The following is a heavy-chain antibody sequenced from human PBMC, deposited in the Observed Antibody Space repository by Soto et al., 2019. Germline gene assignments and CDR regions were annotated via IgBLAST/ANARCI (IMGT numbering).Heavy chain of an antibody. V-gene: IGHV4-39*01. CDR2: IYFNGNT. Sequence: QLQLQESGPGLVKPSETLSLTCNVSGVSISDTRYYWGWIRQPPGKGLEWIGTIYFNGNTFYNPALKSRLTVSVDTSKNQISLRLTSVAATDTAVDYCARGGAYWGQGTLVAVSS. J-gene: IGHJ4*02. CDR3: ARGGAY. D-gene: IGHD3-16*01. CDR1: GVSISDTRYY.